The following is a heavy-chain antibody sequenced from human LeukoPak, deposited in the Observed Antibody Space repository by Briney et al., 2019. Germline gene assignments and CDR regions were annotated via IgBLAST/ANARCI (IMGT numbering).Heavy chain of an antibody. CDR1: GYTFTGYY. J-gene: IGHJ4*02. Sequence: RASVKVSCKASGYTFTGYYMHWVRQAPEQGLEWMGWINPNSGGTNYAQKFQGRVTMTRDTSISTAYMELSRLRSDDTAVYYCARDYDYVGGSYRPPLDYWGQGTLVTVSS. CDR3: ARDYDYVGGSYRPPLDY. D-gene: IGHD3-16*02. CDR2: INPNSGGT. V-gene: IGHV1-2*02.